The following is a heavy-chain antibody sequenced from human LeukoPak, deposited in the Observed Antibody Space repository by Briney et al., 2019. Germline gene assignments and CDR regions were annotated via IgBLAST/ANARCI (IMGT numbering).Heavy chain of an antibody. CDR3: ARAHSSGWYNYYYMDV. Sequence: ASVKVSCKASGYAFTSYDINWVRQATGQGLEWMGWMNPNSGNTGYAQKFQGRVTMTRNTSIGTAYMELSSLRSEDTAVYYCARAHSSGWYNYYYMDVWGKGTTVTVSS. J-gene: IGHJ6*03. CDR1: GYAFTSYD. D-gene: IGHD6-19*01. CDR2: MNPNSGNT. V-gene: IGHV1-8*01.